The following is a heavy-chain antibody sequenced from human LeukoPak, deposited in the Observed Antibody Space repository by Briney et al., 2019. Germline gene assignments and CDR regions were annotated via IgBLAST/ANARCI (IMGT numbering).Heavy chain of an antibody. V-gene: IGHV3-74*01. CDR3: ARSGGWPALGY. Sequence: GGSLRLSCAASGYTFSNYWMHWVRQAPGKGLVWVSRINTDGSVTTYADSVKGRFTISRDNAKNTLYLQMNSLRAEDTAVYYCARSGGWPALGYWGQGTLVTVSS. CDR2: INTDGSVT. CDR1: GYTFSNYW. J-gene: IGHJ4*02. D-gene: IGHD6-19*01.